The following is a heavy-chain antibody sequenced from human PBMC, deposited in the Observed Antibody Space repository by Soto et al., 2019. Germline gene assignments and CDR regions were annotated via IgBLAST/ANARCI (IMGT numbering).Heavy chain of an antibody. CDR1: GYTFSNFG. J-gene: IGHJ6*02. CDR2: ISGHNGNT. CDR3: ARDKGYGFGWSSSSGMDV. D-gene: IGHD5-18*01. V-gene: IGHV1-18*01. Sequence: ASVKVSCKASGYTFSNFGLSWVRQAPGQGLEWMGWISGHNGNTNSAERFQGRVTMTTDTSTSTAYMEVRSLTSDDTAVYYCARDKGYGFGWSSSSGMDVWGQGTTVTVSS.